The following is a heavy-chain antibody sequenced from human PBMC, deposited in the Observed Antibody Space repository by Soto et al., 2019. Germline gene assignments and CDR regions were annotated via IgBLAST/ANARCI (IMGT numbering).Heavy chain of an antibody. V-gene: IGHV3-33*01. CDR2: IWRDGSNT. CDR3: ATDLGISPYAVDI. CDR1: GFTISNYG. J-gene: IGHJ3*02. D-gene: IGHD2-21*01. Sequence: LLVESGGGVVQPGRSLRLSCAASGFTISNYGMHWVRQAPGKGLEWVSGIWRDGSNTYYGHSVKGRFTISRDISKSRLPLQLTSLRADDTAMYYGATDLGISPYAVDIWGEGTAVAVSS.